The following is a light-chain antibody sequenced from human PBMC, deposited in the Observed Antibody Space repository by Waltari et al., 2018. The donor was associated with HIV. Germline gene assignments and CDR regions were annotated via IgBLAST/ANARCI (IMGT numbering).Light chain of an antibody. J-gene: IGKJ1*01. Sequence: DIQMTQSPSSLSASVGDRVTITCRASQSIDNFLNWYQQKPGKAPKLLIYGASRLHSGAPSSFSGSGSGTDFTLTVNSLQPEDFATYYCQQSYTTRWTFGLGTKVEMK. CDR1: QSIDNF. V-gene: IGKV1-39*01. CDR3: QQSYTTRWT. CDR2: GAS.